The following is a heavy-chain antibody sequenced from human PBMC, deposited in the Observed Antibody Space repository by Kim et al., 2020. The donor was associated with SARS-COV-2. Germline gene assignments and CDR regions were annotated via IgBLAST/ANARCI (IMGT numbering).Heavy chain of an antibody. CDR3: ARLLDGKRIFYI. J-gene: IGHJ3*02. D-gene: IGHD1-1*01. CDR2: IGIHNGNA. Sequence: ASVKVSCMTSGYRFTSQDISWIRQAPGQGLEWMGWIGIHNGNANYAQKLQGRVTMTRDTSTSTAYMELRSLTSDDTGTYYCARLLDGKRIFYIWGQGTMVTVSS. V-gene: IGHV1-18*01. CDR1: GYRFTSQD.